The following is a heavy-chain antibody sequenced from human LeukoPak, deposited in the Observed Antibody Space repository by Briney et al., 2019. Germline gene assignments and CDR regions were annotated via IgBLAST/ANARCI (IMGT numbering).Heavy chain of an antibody. Sequence: GGSLRLSCTASGFTFSSYWMHWVRQAPGKGLVWVSRINSDGGSTTYADSVKGRFTISRDNSKNTLYLQMNSLRAEDTAVYYCAKGPDSSGYGYYYGMVVWGQGTTVTVSS. V-gene: IGHV3-74*01. J-gene: IGHJ6*02. D-gene: IGHD3-22*01. CDR1: GFTFSSYW. CDR3: AKGPDSSGYGYYYGMVV. CDR2: INSDGGST.